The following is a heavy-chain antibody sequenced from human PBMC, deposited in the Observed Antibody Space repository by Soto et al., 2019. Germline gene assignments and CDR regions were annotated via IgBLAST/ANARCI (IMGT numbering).Heavy chain of an antibody. J-gene: IGHJ5*02. Sequence: SETLSLTWVVSGYSINSGYHWGWIRQPPGKGLEWIGSMYHSGTTYYNPSLKSRVTISLDTSRNKFSLKLTSETAADTAVYYCARSLLTSSWCAGSWGQGTLVTVSS. CDR3: ARSLLTSSWCAGS. CDR2: MYHSGTT. CDR1: GYSINSGYH. V-gene: IGHV4-38-2*01. D-gene: IGHD6-13*01.